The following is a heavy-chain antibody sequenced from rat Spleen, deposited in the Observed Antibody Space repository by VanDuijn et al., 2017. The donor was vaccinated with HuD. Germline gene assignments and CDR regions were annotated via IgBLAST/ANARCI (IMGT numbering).Heavy chain of an antibody. Sequence: EVQLVESGGGLVQPGRSMKLSCAALGLTFSNYYMAWVRQEPTKGLEWVAHISPGVDRTYYRDSVEGRLTISRDNAKSTLYLQMDRLTSENAATYYCVRRDIGVTLCVYWGLGVICSVSP. D-gene: IGHD4-4*01. CDR2: ISPGVDRT. CDR3: VRRDIGVTLCVY. J-gene: IGHJ2*01. CDR1: GLTFSNYY. V-gene: IGHV5-25*01.